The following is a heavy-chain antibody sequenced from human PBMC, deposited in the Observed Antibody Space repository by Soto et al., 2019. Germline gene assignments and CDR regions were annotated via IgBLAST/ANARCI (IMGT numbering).Heavy chain of an antibody. V-gene: IGHV1-18*01. D-gene: IGHD3-10*01. CDR3: AREYYYGSGGAY. CDR1: GYTFTSYG. J-gene: IGHJ4*02. CDR2: ISAYNGNT. Sequence: QVQLVQSGAEVKKPGASVKVSCKASGYTFTSYGISWVRQAPGQGLEWMGWISAYNGNTDYAQKLQGRVTMTADTATSTANMELRSLRSDDTAVYYGAREYYYGSGGAYWGQGTLVTVSS.